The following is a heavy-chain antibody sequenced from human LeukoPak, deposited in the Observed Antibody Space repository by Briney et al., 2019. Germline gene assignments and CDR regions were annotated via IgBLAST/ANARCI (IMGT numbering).Heavy chain of an antibody. V-gene: IGHV3-21*01. D-gene: IGHD6-19*01. Sequence: PGGSLRLSCVASGFTFSSYRMNWVRQAPGKGLEWVSSISSSSSYIYYADSVKGRFTISRDNSKNTLYLQMNSLRAEDTAVYYCARASNMAGIVDYWGQGTLVTVSS. CDR2: ISSSSSYI. J-gene: IGHJ4*02. CDR3: ARASNMAGIVDY. CDR1: GFTFSSYR.